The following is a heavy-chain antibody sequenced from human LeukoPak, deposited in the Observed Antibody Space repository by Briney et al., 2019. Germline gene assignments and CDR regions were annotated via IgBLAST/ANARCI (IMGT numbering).Heavy chain of an antibody. CDR2: INGDGSNS. J-gene: IGHJ4*02. CDR1: GFAFTTYW. CDR3: ARTSPTSHFDF. Sequence: GGSLRLSCVASGFAFTTYWMHWVRQAPGKGLVWVSRINGDGSNSNYADSVKGRFTISRDNARNTLYLQMNGLRAEDTALYYCARTSPTSHFDFWGQGTLVTVSS. D-gene: IGHD3-16*01. V-gene: IGHV3-74*01.